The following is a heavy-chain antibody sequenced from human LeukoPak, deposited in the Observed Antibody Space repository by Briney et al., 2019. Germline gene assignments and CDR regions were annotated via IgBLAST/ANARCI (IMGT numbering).Heavy chain of an antibody. V-gene: IGHV1-46*01. CDR1: GYTFTSYY. CDR3: ARDPKLITMVRGVNYYYYYMDV. CDR2: INPSGGST. Sequence: ASVKVSCKASGYTFTSYYMHWVRQAPGQGLEWMGIINPSGGSTSYAQKFQGRVTMTRDMSTSTVYMELSSLRSEDTAVYYCARDPKLITMVRGVNYYYYYMDVWGKGTTVTVSS. J-gene: IGHJ6*03. D-gene: IGHD3-10*01.